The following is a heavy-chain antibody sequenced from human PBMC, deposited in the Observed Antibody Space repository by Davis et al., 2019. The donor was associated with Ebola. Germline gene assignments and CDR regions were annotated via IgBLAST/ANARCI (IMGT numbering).Heavy chain of an antibody. Sequence: PGGSLRLSCAASGFIFDDYSMHWVRQAPGKGLEWVAVIWYDGSNKYYADSVKGRFTISRDNSKNTLYLQMNSLRAEDTAVYYCARDVGGRAGYWGQGTLVTVSS. V-gene: IGHV3-33*08. CDR2: IWYDGSNK. J-gene: IGHJ4*02. CDR3: ARDVGGRAGY. CDR1: GFIFDDYS.